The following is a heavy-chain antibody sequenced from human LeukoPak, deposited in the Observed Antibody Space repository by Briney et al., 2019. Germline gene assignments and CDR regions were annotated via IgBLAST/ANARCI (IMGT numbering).Heavy chain of an antibody. Sequence: ASVKVPCKVSGYTLTELSMHWVRQAPGKGLEWMGGFDPEDGETIYAQKFRGRVTMTEDTSTDTAYMELSSLRSEDTAVYYCATDGIAAAGTKFYYYGMDVWGQGTTVTVSS. CDR2: FDPEDGET. CDR3: ATDGIAAAGTKFYYYGMDV. CDR1: GYTLTELS. D-gene: IGHD6-13*01. J-gene: IGHJ6*02. V-gene: IGHV1-24*01.